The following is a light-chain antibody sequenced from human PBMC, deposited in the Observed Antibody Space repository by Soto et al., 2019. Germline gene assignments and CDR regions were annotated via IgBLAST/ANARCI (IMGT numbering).Light chain of an antibody. V-gene: IGKV4-1*01. CDR3: QQYYSTPLT. Sequence: DIVMTQSPDSLAVSLGERATINCKSSQSVLYSSNNKNYLVWYQQKPGQPPKLLIYWASTRESGVPDRFSGSGSGTDFTLPIRSLQAEDVAVYYCQQYYSTPLTFGGGTKVDIK. J-gene: IGKJ4*01. CDR1: QSVLYSSNNKNY. CDR2: WAS.